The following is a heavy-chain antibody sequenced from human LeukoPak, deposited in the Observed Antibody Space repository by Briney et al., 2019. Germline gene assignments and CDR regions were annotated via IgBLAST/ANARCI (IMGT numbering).Heavy chain of an antibody. CDR3: AKDLYGPRYYFDY. CDR1: GFTFSSYA. J-gene: IGHJ4*02. D-gene: IGHD2/OR15-2a*01. CDR2: ISGSGGST. V-gene: IGHV3-23*01. Sequence: GGSLRLSCAASGFTFSSYAMSWVRQAPGKGLEWVSAISGSGGSTSYADSVKGRFTISRDNSKNTLYLQMNSLRAEDTAVYYCAKDLYGPRYYFDYWGQGTLVTVSS.